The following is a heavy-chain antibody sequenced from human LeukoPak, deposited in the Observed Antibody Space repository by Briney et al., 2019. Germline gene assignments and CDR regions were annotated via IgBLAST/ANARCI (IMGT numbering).Heavy chain of an antibody. J-gene: IGHJ6*02. V-gene: IGHV3-30*04. CDR2: ISYDGSNK. Sequence: PGGSLRLSCAASGFTFSSYAMHWVRQAPGKGLERVAVISYDGSNKYYADSVKGRFTISRDNSKSTLYLQMNSLRAEDTAVYYCARSPLYYDRIYYGMDVWGQGTTVTVSS. CDR1: GFTFSSYA. D-gene: IGHD3-3*01. CDR3: ARSPLYYDRIYYGMDV.